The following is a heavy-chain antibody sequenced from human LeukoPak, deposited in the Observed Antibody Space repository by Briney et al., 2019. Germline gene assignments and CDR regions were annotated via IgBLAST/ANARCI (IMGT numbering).Heavy chain of an antibody. J-gene: IGHJ5*02. V-gene: IGHV1-3*01. CDR3: ARAVADKEPFDP. CDR1: GYTFTSYA. Sequence: ASVKVSCKASGYTFTSYAMHWVCQAPGQRLEWMRWINAGNGNTKYSQNFQGRVTVTRDTSAITAYMEVSSLRFEETAVYYCARAVADKEPFDPWGQGTLVTVSS. D-gene: IGHD6-19*01. CDR2: INAGNGNT.